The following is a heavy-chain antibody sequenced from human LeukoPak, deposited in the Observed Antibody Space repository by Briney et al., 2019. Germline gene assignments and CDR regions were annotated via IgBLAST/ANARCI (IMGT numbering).Heavy chain of an antibody. CDR3: AREKSGGTTGPHFEH. Sequence: SVKVSCKASGGTFSSSAISWVRQAPGQGLEWMGGIIPIFGTTKYAQKFQGRVTISTDESTSTVYMELSSLRPEDTAVYYCAREKSGGTTGPHFEHWGQGTLDSVSS. V-gene: IGHV1-69*05. CDR1: GGTFSSSA. J-gene: IGHJ4*02. CDR2: IIPIFGTT. D-gene: IGHD1-14*01.